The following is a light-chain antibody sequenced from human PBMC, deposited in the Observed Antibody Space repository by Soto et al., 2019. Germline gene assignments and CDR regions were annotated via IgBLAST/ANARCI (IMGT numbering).Light chain of an antibody. CDR2: GAS. J-gene: IGKJ1*01. CDR3: QQYHYWPPT. CDR1: QSISSK. Sequence: EIVMTQSPATLSVSPGERATLSCRASQSISSKLAWYQHKPGQAPRLLIYGASTRATGISARFSGSGSGTEFTLTISSLHSEDFAVYFCQQYHYWPPTFGQGTKV. V-gene: IGKV3-15*01.